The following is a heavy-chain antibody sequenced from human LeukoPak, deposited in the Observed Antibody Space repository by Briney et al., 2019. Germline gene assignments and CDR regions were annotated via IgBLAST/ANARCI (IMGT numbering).Heavy chain of an antibody. CDR2: INPSGGST. V-gene: IGHV1-46*01. D-gene: IGHD1-26*01. J-gene: IGHJ3*02. CDR3: ARDRRGWRRVGATPRGDAFDI. CDR1: GYTFTSYY. Sequence: ASVKVSCKASGYTFTSYYMHWVRQAPGQGLEWMGIINPSGGSTSYAQKFQGRVTMTRDMSTSTVYMELSSLRSEDTAVYDCARDRRGWRRVGATPRGDAFDIWGQGTMVTVSS.